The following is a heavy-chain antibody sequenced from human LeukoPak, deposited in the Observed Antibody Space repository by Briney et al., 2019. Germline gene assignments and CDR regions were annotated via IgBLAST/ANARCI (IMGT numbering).Heavy chain of an antibody. D-gene: IGHD1-26*01. CDR3: ARGVAVGATLPLFDY. Sequence: GESLKISCKGSGYSFTSYWIGWVRQMPGKGLEWMGIIYPGDPDTRHSPSFQGQVTISADKSISTAYLQWSSLKASDTAMHYCARGVAVGATLPLFDYWGQGTLVTVSS. CDR2: IYPGDPDT. CDR1: GYSFTSYW. V-gene: IGHV5-51*01. J-gene: IGHJ4*02.